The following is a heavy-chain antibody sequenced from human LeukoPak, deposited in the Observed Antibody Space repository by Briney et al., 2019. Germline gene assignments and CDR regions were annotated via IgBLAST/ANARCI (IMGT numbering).Heavy chain of an antibody. D-gene: IGHD1-1*01. V-gene: IGHV4-59*08. CDR2: IYYSGST. CDR1: GGSISSYY. CDR3: ARQTDDPVAFDI. Sequence: SETLSLTCTVSGGSISSYYWSWIRQPPGKGLEWIGYIYYSGSTNYNPSLKSRVTISVDTSKNQFSLKLSSVTAADTAVYYCARQTDDPVAFDIWGQGTMVTVSS. J-gene: IGHJ3*02.